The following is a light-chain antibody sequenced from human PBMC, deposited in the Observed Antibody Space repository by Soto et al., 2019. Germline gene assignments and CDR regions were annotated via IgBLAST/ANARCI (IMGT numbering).Light chain of an antibody. Sequence: EIVMTQSPATLSVSPGEGATLSCKASQNVINNFAWYQQSPGQSPRLLIYDASTRATGISARFIGSGYGTEFTLIIISMQSEDFAVYFCQQCRNWLLTFGGGTKVDIK. CDR2: DAS. CDR1: QNVINN. CDR3: QQCRNWLLT. V-gene: IGKV3-15*01. J-gene: IGKJ4*01.